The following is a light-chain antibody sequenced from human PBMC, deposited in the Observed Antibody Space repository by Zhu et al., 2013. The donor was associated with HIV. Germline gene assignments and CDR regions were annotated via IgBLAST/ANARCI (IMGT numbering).Light chain of an antibody. V-gene: IGKV3-20*01. CDR2: GTS. CDR3: QQYGTSLLT. Sequence: EIVLTQSPGTLSLSPGERATLSCRASPSASTSYFAWYQQKPGQAPRLLIYGTSTRATGVPDRFSGSGSGTDFTLTISRLEPEDFAVYYCQQYGTSLLTFGGGTKVEIK. J-gene: IGKJ4*01. CDR1: PSASTSY.